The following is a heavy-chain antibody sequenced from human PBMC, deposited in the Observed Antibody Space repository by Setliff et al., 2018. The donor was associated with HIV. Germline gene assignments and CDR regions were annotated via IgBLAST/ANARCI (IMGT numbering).Heavy chain of an antibody. D-gene: IGHD6-19*01. CDR3: AKARRVAGFGINGFDS. CDR2: VYTSGNT. V-gene: IGHV4-4*09. Sequence: KPSETLSLTCSVSGAPITNSYWSWIRQSPGKRLEWIGYVYTSGNTNYNPSLKSRVTISLDTSRNQLSLKLTSVTAADTAVYYCAKARRVAGFGINGFDSWGQGTRVTVSS. J-gene: IGHJ4*02. CDR1: GAPITNSY.